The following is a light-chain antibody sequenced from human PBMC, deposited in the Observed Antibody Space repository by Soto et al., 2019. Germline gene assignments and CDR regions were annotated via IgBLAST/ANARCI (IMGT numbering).Light chain of an antibody. CDR3: QQYFDVPFT. CDR1: RSVLYKSNNKNH. CDR2: WAS. Sequence: DIVMTQSPDSLAVSLGERATMNCKCSRSVLYKSNNKNHLAWYQQKPGQPPQLIIYWASTRESGVPERFSGSGSGTDFTLTISSLEAEDVAFYWCQQYFDVPFTFVGGTKGEI. V-gene: IGKV4-1*01. J-gene: IGKJ4*01.